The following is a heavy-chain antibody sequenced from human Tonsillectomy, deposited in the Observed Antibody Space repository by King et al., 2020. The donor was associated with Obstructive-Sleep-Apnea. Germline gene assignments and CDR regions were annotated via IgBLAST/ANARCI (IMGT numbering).Heavy chain of an antibody. CDR2: IYHTGST. CDR3: ARDHYFGSGKTLDS. CDR1: GGSIGSSNW. V-gene: IGHV4-4*02. Sequence: QLQESGPGLVKPSGTLSLTCDVSGGSIGSSNWWSWVRQPPGKGLEWIGEIYHTGSTNYNSSLKSRVTLSVDKSKNQFSLKLTSVTAADPAVYYCARDHYFGSGKTLDSWGQGTLVTVSS. J-gene: IGHJ4*02. D-gene: IGHD3-10*01.